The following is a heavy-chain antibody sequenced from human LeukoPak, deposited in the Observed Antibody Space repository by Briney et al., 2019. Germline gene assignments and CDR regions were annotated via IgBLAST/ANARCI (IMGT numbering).Heavy chain of an antibody. V-gene: IGHV4-39*01. CDR1: GDSFSSVTDY. CDR3: ARREVVPAARGYFDY. J-gene: IGHJ4*02. CDR2: GDYSGGT. Sequence: SETLSLTCTVSGDSFSSVTDYWAWIRQPPGKGLEWIASGDYSGGTYYNPSLKSRVTISVDTSKNQFSLKLSSVTAADTAVYYCARREVVPAARGYFDYWGQGTLVTVSS. D-gene: IGHD2-2*01.